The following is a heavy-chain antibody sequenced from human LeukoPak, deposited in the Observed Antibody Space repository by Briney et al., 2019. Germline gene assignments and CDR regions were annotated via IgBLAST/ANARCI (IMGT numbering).Heavy chain of an antibody. V-gene: IGHV3-64D*06. CDR2: ISSNGGST. CDR3: VKGAVVVPAAMFDY. D-gene: IGHD2-2*01. J-gene: IGHJ4*02. Sequence: GGSLRLSCSASGFTFSSYAMHWVRQAPGKGLEYVSAISSNGGSTYYADSVKGRFTISRDNSKNTLYLQMSSLRAEDTAVYYCVKGAVVVPAAMFDYWGQGTLVTVSS. CDR1: GFTFSSYA.